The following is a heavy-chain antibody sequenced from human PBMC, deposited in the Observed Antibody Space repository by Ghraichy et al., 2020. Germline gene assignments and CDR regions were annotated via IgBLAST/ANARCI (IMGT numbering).Heavy chain of an antibody. Sequence: TLSLTCTFSGFSLSTSGMRVSWIRQPPGKALEWLARIDWDDDKFYSTSLKTRLTISKDTSKNQVVLTMTNMDPVDTATYYCARSPPGIAAAGSLGYYYYGMDVWGQGTTVTVSS. V-gene: IGHV2-70*04. J-gene: IGHJ6*02. CDR2: IDWDDDK. CDR1: GFSLSTSGMR. CDR3: ARSPPGIAAAGSLGYYYYGMDV. D-gene: IGHD6-13*01.